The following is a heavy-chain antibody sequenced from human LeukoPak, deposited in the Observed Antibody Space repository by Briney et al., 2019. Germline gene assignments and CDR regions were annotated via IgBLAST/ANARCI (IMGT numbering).Heavy chain of an antibody. V-gene: IGHV4-39*01. CDR2: IYYSGST. Sequence: SETLSLTCTVSGGSISSSSYYWGGIRQPPGKGLVWIGSIYYSGSTYYNPSLKSRVTISVDTSKNQLSLKLSSVTAADTAVYYCARLNGAAVPRPPRWAHGTLVTVSS. D-gene: IGHD6-13*01. CDR1: GGSISSSSYY. CDR3: ARLNGAAVPRPPR. J-gene: IGHJ4*01.